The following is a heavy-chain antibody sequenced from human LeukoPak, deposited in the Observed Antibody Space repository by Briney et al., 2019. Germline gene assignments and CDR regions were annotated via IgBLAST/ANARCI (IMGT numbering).Heavy chain of an antibody. CDR3: VKDGRGWLVDY. J-gene: IGHJ4*02. CDR2: ISSNGNNT. Sequence: GGSLRLSCSAFGFTFSTYAMHWVRQAPGKGLEYVSAISSNGNNTYYADSVKGRFTISRDNSKNTLYLQMTSLRTEDTAVYYCVKDGRGWLVDYWGQGTLVTVSS. D-gene: IGHD6-19*01. V-gene: IGHV3-64D*06. CDR1: GFTFSTYA.